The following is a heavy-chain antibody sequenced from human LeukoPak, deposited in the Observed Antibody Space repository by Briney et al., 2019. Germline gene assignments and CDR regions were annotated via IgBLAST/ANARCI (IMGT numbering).Heavy chain of an antibody. D-gene: IGHD6-13*01. V-gene: IGHV3-21*01. CDR2: ISTTSAYI. J-gene: IGHJ4*02. CDR1: GFTFSNAW. CDR3: ARDGAAAAGRYFDY. Sequence: PGGSLRLSCASSGFTFSNAWMTWVRQAPGKGLEWVSSISTTSAYIYYADSVKGRLTTSRDNAKSSLYLEMNSLRAEDTAVYYCARDGAAAAGRYFDYWGQGSLVTVSS.